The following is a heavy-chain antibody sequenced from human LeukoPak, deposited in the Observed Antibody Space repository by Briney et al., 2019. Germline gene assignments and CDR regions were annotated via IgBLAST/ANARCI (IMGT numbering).Heavy chain of an antibody. CDR1: GGTFSSYA. D-gene: IGHD6-19*01. V-gene: IGHV1-69*13. Sequence: SVKVSCKASGGTFSSYAISWVRQAPGQGLEWMGGIIPIFGTANCAQKFQGRVTITADESTSTAYMELSSLRSEDTAVYYCARASAVAGSFDYWGQGTLVTVSS. J-gene: IGHJ4*02. CDR2: IIPIFGTA. CDR3: ARASAVAGSFDY.